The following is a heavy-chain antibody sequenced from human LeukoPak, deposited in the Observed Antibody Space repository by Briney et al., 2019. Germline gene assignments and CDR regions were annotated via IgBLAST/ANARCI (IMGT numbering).Heavy chain of an antibody. CDR3: ARESTTRHAFDI. J-gene: IGHJ3*02. CDR1: GYTFTKYG. CDR2: INPNSGGT. Sequence: ASVKVSCKASGYTFTKYGITWVRQAPGQGLEWMGWINPNSGGTNYAQKFQGRVTMTRDTSISTAYMELSRLRSDDTAVYYCARESTTRHAFDIWGQGTMVTVSS. V-gene: IGHV1-2*02. D-gene: IGHD2-15*01.